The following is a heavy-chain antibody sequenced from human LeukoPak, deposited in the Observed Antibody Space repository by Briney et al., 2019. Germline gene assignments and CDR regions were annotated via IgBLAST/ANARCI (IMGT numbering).Heavy chain of an antibody. Sequence: SVKVSCKASGGTFSSYAISWVRQAPGQGLEWMGGIIPIFGTANYAQKFQGRVTITADESTSTAYMELSSLRSEDTAVYYCAREVPPGYCSSTSCPLKYYYYGMDVWGQGTTVTVSS. D-gene: IGHD2-2*01. CDR1: GGTFSSYA. CDR2: IIPIFGTA. J-gene: IGHJ6*02. CDR3: AREVPPGYCSSTSCPLKYYYYGMDV. V-gene: IGHV1-69*13.